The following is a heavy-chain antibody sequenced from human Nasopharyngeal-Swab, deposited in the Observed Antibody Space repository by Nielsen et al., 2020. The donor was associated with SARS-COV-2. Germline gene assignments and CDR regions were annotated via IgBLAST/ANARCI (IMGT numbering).Heavy chain of an antibody. CDR3: AKDKEVLGYYGMDV. J-gene: IGHJ6*02. V-gene: IGHV3-9*01. CDR1: GFTFDDSA. Sequence: GGSLRLSCAASGFTFDDSAMHWVRQAPGKGLEWVSGISWDSGTMGYADSLKGRFTISRDNAKNSLYLQMNSLRAEDTALYYRAKDKEVLGYYGMDVWGQGTTVTVSS. D-gene: IGHD3-10*01. CDR2: ISWDSGTM.